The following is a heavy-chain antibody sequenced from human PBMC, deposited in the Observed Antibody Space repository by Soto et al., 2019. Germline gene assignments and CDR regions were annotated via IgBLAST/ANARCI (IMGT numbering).Heavy chain of an antibody. J-gene: IGHJ5*02. V-gene: IGHV5-51*01. D-gene: IGHD2-2*01. Sequence: VQLVQSGAEVKKPGESLKISCKGSGYSFAGYWIAWVRQMPGKGLEWMGIIYPDNSDTRYSRSFQGQVTISADKSIRNGYLPWRSPEASDTGGKFRCGPGATAGSLPLIWFDPWGQGTLVTVSS. CDR2: IYPDNSDT. CDR3: CGPGATAGSLPLIWFDP. CDR1: GYSFAGYW.